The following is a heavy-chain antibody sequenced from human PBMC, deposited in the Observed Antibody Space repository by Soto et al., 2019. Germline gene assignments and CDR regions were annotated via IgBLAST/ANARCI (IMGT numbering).Heavy chain of an antibody. CDR3: AKGGMVRGVIWSEGNYYFDY. Sequence: GGSLRLSCAASGFTFDDYAMHWVRQAPGKGLEWVSGISWNSGSIGYADSVKGRFTISRDNAKNSLYLQMNSLRAEDTALYYCAKGGMVRGVIWSEGNYYFDYWGQGTLVTVSS. CDR1: GFTFDDYA. J-gene: IGHJ4*02. CDR2: ISWNSGSI. V-gene: IGHV3-9*01. D-gene: IGHD3-10*01.